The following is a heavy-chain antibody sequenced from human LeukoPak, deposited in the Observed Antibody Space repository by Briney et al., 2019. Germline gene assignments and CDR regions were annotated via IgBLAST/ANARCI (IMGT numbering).Heavy chain of an antibody. V-gene: IGHV1-2*02. D-gene: IGHD5-12*01. J-gene: IGHJ6*02. CDR1: GYTFTGYY. CDR3: ARDGPRGSYYYYYGMDV. Sequence: VASVKVSCKASGYTFTGYYMHWVRQAPGQGLEWMGWINPNSGGTNYAQKFQARVTMTRDTSISTAYMELSRLRSDDTAVYYCARDGPRGSYYYYYGMDVWGQGTTVTVSS. CDR2: INPNSGGT.